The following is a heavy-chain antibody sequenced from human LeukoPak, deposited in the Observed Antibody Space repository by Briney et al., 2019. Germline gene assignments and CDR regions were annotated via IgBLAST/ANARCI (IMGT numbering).Heavy chain of an antibody. J-gene: IGHJ6*02. D-gene: IGHD3-3*01. Sequence: GGSLRLSCAASGFTFSSYGMHWVRQAPGKGLEWVAVIWYDGGNKYYADSVKGRFTISRDNSKNTLYLQMNSLRAEDTAVYYCAREGYDFWSGYLSGYYYYYGMDVWGQGTTVTVSS. CDR1: GFTFSSYG. CDR2: IWYDGGNK. V-gene: IGHV3-33*01. CDR3: AREGYDFWSGYLSGYYYYYGMDV.